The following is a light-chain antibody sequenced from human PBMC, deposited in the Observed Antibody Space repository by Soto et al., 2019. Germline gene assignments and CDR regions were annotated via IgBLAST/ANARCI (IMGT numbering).Light chain of an antibody. CDR3: SSYTSSSTWV. Sequence: QSVLTQPASVSGSPGQSITISCTGTSSDVGGYDYVSWYQQHPGKAPKLIIYDVSDRPSGVSTRFSGSKSGNTASLTISGLQVEDEADYYCSSYTSSSTWVFGGGTKLTVL. V-gene: IGLV2-14*01. CDR2: DVS. CDR1: SSDVGGYDY. J-gene: IGLJ3*02.